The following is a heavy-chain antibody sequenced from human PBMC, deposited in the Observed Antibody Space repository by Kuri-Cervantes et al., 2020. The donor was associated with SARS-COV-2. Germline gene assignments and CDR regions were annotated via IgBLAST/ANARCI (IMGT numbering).Heavy chain of an antibody. V-gene: IGHV3-30*04. CDR3: ARGGDYYDRSGYYPNWFDP. D-gene: IGHD3-22*01. CDR1: GFTFSSYA. Sequence: GESLKISCAASGFTFSSYAMHWVRQAPGKGLEWVAVISYDGSNKYYADSVKGRFTISRDNSKNTLYLQMNSLRAEDTAVYYCARGGDYYDRSGYYPNWFDPWAQGTLVTVSS. CDR2: ISYDGSNK. J-gene: IGHJ5*02.